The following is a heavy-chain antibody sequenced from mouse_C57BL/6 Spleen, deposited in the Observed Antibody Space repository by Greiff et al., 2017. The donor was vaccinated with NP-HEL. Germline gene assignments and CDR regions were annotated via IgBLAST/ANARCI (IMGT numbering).Heavy chain of an antibody. CDR1: GYTFTDYE. Sequence: QVQLQQSGAELVRPGASVTLSCKASGYTFTDYEMHWVKQTPVHGLEWIGAIDPETGGTAYNQKFKGKAILTADKSSSTAYMELLSLTSEDSAVYYCTRRYYGSSYGFAYWGQGTLVTVSA. D-gene: IGHD1-1*01. J-gene: IGHJ3*01. CDR3: TRRYYGSSYGFAY. V-gene: IGHV1-15*01. CDR2: IDPETGGT.